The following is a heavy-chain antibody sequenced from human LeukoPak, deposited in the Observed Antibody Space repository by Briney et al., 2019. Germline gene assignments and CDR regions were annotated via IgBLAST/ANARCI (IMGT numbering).Heavy chain of an antibody. V-gene: IGHV3-23*01. CDR3: AKSTSSSGSFYSGLDY. CDR1: EFTSSYYA. J-gene: IGHJ4*02. Sequence: GGSLRLSCAASEFTSSYYAMTWLRQAPGKRLEWVSCISGRGGSTYYPASVKRRFIISNDDSKITLHRQMNGLRAEDTAIYYCAKSTSSSGSFYSGLDYWGQGTLVSVPS. D-gene: IGHD2-15*01. CDR2: ISGRGGST.